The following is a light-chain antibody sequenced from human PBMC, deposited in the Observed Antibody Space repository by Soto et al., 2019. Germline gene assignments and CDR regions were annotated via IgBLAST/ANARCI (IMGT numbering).Light chain of an antibody. V-gene: IGLV2-14*01. CDR3: SSYTGSSTFV. CDR2: DVN. Sequence: PALNHPASVYSSPGRFITIICTGTSSDVCGYDYVSWYQQLPGKAPKLLIYDVNNRPSGVSHRFSGSKSGNTASLTISGLQAEDEADYYCSSYTGSSTFVFGTGTNVTV. J-gene: IGLJ1*01. CDR1: SSDVCGYDY.